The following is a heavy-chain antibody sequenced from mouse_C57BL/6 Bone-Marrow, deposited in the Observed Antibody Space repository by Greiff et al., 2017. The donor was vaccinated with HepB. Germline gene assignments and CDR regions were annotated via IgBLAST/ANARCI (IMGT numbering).Heavy chain of an antibody. CDR3: ARRLYSSPFAY. V-gene: IGHV5-12*01. CDR1: GFTFSDYY. J-gene: IGHJ3*01. Sequence: EVQGVESGGGLVQPGGSLKLSCAASGFTFSDYYMYWVRQTPEKRLEWVAYISNGGGSTYYPDTVKGRFTISRDNAKNTLYLQMSRLKSEDTAMYYCARRLYSSPFAYWGQGTLVTVSA. D-gene: IGHD1-1*01. CDR2: ISNGGGST.